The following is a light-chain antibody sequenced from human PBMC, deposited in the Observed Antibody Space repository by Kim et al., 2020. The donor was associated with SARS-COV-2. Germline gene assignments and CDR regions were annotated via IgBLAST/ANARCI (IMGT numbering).Light chain of an antibody. CDR2: GAS. J-gene: IGKJ1*01. CDR3: QQYGNSPRT. V-gene: IGKV3-20*01. Sequence: VLTQSPGTLSLSPGERATLSCRASQSVSSNLLAWFQQKPGQAPRLLISGASSRATGIPDRFSGSGSGTDFTLTISRLEPEDFAMYYCQQYGNSPRTFGQGTKVDIK. CDR1: QSVSSNL.